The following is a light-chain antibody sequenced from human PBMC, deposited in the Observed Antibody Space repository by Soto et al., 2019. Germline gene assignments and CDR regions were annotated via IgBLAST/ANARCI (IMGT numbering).Light chain of an antibody. CDR1: NSNIGRNN. CDR3: AAWDDSLSGRDVV. Sequence: QSVLTQPPSASGTPGQRVTISCSGSNSNIGRNNVFWYQQLPGTAPKLLIYRNNQRPSGVPDRFSGSKSGTSASLAISGLRSEDEADYYCAAWDDSLSGRDVVFGGGTKLTVL. V-gene: IGLV1-47*01. J-gene: IGLJ2*01. CDR2: RNN.